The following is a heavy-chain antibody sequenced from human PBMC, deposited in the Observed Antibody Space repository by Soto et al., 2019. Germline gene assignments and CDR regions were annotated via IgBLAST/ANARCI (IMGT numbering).Heavy chain of an antibody. CDR3: TTEAKPLHKSDWNYDTDAFDI. D-gene: IGHD1-7*01. J-gene: IGHJ3*02. CDR1: GFTFSNAW. CDR2: IKSKTDGGTT. V-gene: IGHV3-15*01. Sequence: GGSLRLSCAASGFTFSNAWMSWVRQAPGKGLEWVGRIKSKTDGGTTDYAAPVKGRFTISRDDSKNTLYLQMNSLKTEDTAVYYCTTEAKPLHKSDWNYDTDAFDIWGQGTMVTVSS.